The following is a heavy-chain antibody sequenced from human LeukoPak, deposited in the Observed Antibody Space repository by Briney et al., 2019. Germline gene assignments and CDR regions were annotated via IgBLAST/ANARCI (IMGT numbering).Heavy chain of an antibody. CDR1: GFTFSDYY. CDR2: ISSSGSTI. J-gene: IGHJ6*02. Sequence: GGSLRLSCAASGFTFSDYYMSWIRQAPGKGLEWVSYISSSGSTIYYADSVKGRFTISRDNAKNSLYLQMNSLRAEDTAVYYCARGYYDSSGSLNYYYGMDVWGQGTTVTVSS. D-gene: IGHD3-22*01. V-gene: IGHV3-11*01. CDR3: ARGYYDSSGSLNYYYGMDV.